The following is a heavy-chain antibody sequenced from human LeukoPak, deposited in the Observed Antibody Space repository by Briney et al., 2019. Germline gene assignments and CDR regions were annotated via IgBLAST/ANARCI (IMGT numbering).Heavy chain of an antibody. J-gene: IGHJ6*02. Sequence: GGSLRLSCAASGFTFSSYAMHWVRQAPGKGLEYVSAISSNGGSTYYANSVKGRFTVSRDNSKNTLYLQMGSLRAEDMAVYYCAREGGWFGELKPYYYYGMDVWGQGTTVTVSS. CDR1: GFTFSSYA. D-gene: IGHD3-10*01. V-gene: IGHV3-64*01. CDR2: ISSNGGST. CDR3: AREGGWFGELKPYYYYGMDV.